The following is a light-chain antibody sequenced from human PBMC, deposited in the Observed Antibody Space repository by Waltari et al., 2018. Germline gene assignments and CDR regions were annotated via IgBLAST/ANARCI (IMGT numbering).Light chain of an antibody. V-gene: IGLV1-47*01. Sequence: WVQQVPGTAPKVLIYKDDRRPSGVPDRFSAFKSGTSASLAISGLRSDDEADYYCAAWDDTVKSVLFGGGTKLTVL. CDR3: AAWDDTVKSVL. CDR2: KDD. J-gene: IGLJ2*01.